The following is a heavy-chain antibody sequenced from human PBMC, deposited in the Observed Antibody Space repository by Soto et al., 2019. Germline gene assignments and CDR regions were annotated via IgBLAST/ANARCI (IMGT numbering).Heavy chain of an antibody. D-gene: IGHD3-10*01. CDR3: AREERITMVRAVNVY. CDR1: GGSFSGYY. V-gene: IGHV4-34*01. J-gene: IGHJ4*02. CDR2: INHSGST. Sequence: SETLSLTCAVYGGSFSGYYLSWIRQPPGKGLEWIGEINHSGSTNYNPSLKSRVTISVDTSKNQFSLKLSSVTAADTAVYYCAREERITMVRAVNVYWGQGTLVTVSS.